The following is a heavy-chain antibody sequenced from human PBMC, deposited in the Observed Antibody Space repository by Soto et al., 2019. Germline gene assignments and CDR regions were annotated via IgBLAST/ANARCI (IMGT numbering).Heavy chain of an antibody. CDR2: ISGSGGST. D-gene: IGHD2-2*01. V-gene: IGHV3-23*01. J-gene: IGHJ4*02. CDR1: GFTFSSFA. CDR3: AGRCDSTSCLAHFDY. Sequence: GGSLRLSCAASGFTFSSFAMNWVRQAPGKGLDWVSAISGSGGSTYSADSVKGRFTISRDNSKNTLYLQMNSLRSEDTAVYYCAGRCDSTSCLAHFDYWGQGTLVTVSS.